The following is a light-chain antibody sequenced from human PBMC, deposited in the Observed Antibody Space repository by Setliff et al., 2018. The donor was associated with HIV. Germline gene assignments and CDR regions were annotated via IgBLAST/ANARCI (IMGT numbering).Light chain of an antibody. Sequence: QSVLAQPASVSGSPGQSITISCTGTSRDVGGSYHVSWYQQHPGKAPKLMIYDVNNRPSGVSNRFSGSKSGNAASLTISGLQAEDEADYYLCSYAGSSTFPYVFGPGTKVTVL. CDR3: CSYAGSSTFPYV. CDR2: DVN. V-gene: IGLV2-23*02. J-gene: IGLJ1*01. CDR1: SRDVGGSYH.